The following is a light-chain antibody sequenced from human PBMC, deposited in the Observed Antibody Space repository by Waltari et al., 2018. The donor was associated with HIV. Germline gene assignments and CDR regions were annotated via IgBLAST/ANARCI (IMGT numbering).Light chain of an antibody. J-gene: IGLJ2*01. CDR1: SSDVGGYNY. V-gene: IGLV2-14*01. Sequence: QSALTKPASVSGSPGQSITISCTGTSSDVGGYNYVSWYQKHPGKAPKLMIYEVSNRPSGVSDRFSGSKSGNTASLTISGLQAEDEADYYCSSYTSSSTRLFGGGTKLTVL. CDR3: SSYTSSSTRL. CDR2: EVS.